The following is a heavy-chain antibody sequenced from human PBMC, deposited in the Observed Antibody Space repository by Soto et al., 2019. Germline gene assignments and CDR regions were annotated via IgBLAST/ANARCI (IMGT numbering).Heavy chain of an antibody. Sequence: EVQLLESGGGLVQPGGSLRLSCAASGFTFSSYAMSWVRQAPGTGLEWVSAISGSGGSTYYADSVKGRFTISRDNSKNTLYLQMNSLRAEDTAVYYCAKLSGGLRTTDAFDSWGQGKMVTVSA. CDR3: AKLSGGLRTTDAFDS. D-gene: IGHD5-12*01. CDR2: ISGSGGST. V-gene: IGHV3-23*01. J-gene: IGHJ3*02. CDR1: GFTFSSYA.